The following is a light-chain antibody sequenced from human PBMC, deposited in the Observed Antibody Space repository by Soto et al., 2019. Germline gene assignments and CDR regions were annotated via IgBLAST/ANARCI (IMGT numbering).Light chain of an antibody. CDR1: QSISSW. V-gene: IGKV1-5*01. J-gene: IGKJ3*01. CDR3: QQYNSYSGT. CDR2: DAS. Sequence: DIQMTQSPSTLSASVGDRVTITCRASQSISSWLAWYQQKPGKAPKLLIYDASSLESGVPSRFSGGGSGTEFTLNISSLQPDDFATYYCQQYNSYSGTFGPGTKVDIK.